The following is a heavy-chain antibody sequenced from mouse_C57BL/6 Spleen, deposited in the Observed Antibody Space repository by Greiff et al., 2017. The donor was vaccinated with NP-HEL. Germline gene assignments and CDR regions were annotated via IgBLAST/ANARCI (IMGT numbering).Heavy chain of an antibody. CDR1: GYSITRGYY. J-gene: IGHJ4*01. CDR3: ARGYYSNYGDAKDY. Sequence: EPGPGLVKPSQSLSLTCSVTGYSITRGYYWNWIRQFPGTQLAWMGYISYDGSNNYNPSLKNRISITRDTSKHQFFLKLNSVTTEDTATYYCARGYYSNYGDAKDYWGQATSVTFAT. D-gene: IGHD2-5*01. V-gene: IGHV3-6*01. CDR2: ISYDGSN.